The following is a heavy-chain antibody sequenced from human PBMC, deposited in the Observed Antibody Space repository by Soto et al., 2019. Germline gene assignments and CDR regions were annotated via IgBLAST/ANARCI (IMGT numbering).Heavy chain of an antibody. V-gene: IGHV3-30-3*01. Sequence: PGGSLRLSCAASGFTFSSYAMHWVRQAPGKGLEWVAVISYDGSNKYYADSVKGRFTISRDNSKNTLYLQMNSLRAEDTAVYYCARGDCSGGSCYWYYYYGMDVWGQGTTVTVSS. CDR2: ISYDGSNK. CDR1: GFTFSSYA. D-gene: IGHD2-15*01. J-gene: IGHJ6*02. CDR3: ARGDCSGGSCYWYYYYGMDV.